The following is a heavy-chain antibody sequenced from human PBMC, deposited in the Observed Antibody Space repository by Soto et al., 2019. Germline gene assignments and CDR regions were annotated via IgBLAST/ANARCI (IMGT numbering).Heavy chain of an antibody. CDR2: IFSNDEK. J-gene: IGHJ6*02. D-gene: IGHD2-2*02. CDR3: ARIQTVVVPAAINYYYGMDV. CDR1: GFSLSNARMG. Sequence: LTLTXTVSGFSLSNARMGVSWIRQPPGKALEWLAHIFSNDEKSYSTSLKSRLTISKDTSKSQVVLTMTNMDPVDTATYYCARIQTVVVPAAINYYYGMDVWGQGTTVTVSS. V-gene: IGHV2-26*01.